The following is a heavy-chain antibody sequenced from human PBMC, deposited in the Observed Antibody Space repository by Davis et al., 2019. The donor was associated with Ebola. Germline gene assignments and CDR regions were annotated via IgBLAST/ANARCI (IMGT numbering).Heavy chain of an antibody. CDR3: ARDPDYYESSGWSGWFDP. D-gene: IGHD3-22*01. Sequence: ASVKVSCKASGYTFTSYGISWVRQAPGQGLEWMGWISAYNGNTNYAQKFQGRVTITADESTSTAYMELSSLRSEDTAVFYCARDPDYYESSGWSGWFDPWGQGTLVIVSS. V-gene: IGHV1-18*01. CDR2: ISAYNGNT. CDR1: GYTFTSYG. J-gene: IGHJ5*02.